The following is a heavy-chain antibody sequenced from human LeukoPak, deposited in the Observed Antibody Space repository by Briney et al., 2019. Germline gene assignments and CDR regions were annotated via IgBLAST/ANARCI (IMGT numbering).Heavy chain of an antibody. J-gene: IGHJ6*02. Sequence: GGSLRLSCAASGFTFSSYGMHWVRQAPGKGLEWVAVISYDGSNEYYADSVKGRFTISRDNSKNTLYLQMNSLRAEDTAVYYCAKGYSYVVYYYYGMDVWGQGTTVTVSS. D-gene: IGHD5-18*01. CDR2: ISYDGSNE. CDR1: GFTFSSYG. V-gene: IGHV3-30*18. CDR3: AKGYSYVVYYYYGMDV.